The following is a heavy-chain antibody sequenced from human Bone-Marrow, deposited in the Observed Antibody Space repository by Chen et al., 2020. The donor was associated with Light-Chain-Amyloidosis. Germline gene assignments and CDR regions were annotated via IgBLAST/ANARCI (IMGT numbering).Heavy chain of an antibody. Sequence: EVQLEQPGPEVKKPGEPLKTPCKGSGYTFPNYWIGWVRQMPGKGLEWMGVIYPDDSDARYSPSFEGQVTISADKSITTAYLQWRSLKASDTAMYYCARRRDGYNFDYWGQGTLVTVSS. D-gene: IGHD5-12*01. J-gene: IGHJ4*02. CDR1: GYTFPNYW. CDR3: ARRRDGYNFDY. V-gene: IGHV5-51*01. CDR2: IYPDDSDA.